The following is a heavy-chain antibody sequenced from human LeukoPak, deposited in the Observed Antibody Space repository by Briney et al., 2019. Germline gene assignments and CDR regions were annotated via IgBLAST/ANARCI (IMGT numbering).Heavy chain of an antibody. D-gene: IGHD2-2*01. CDR3: ARGLRVVVPAAILFDY. Sequence: ASVKVSCKASGYTFTGYYMHWVRQAPGQGLEWMGWINPNSGGTNYAQKFQGRVTMTRDTSISTAYMEPSRLRSDDTAVYYCARGLRVVVPAAILFDYWGQGTLVTVSS. V-gene: IGHV1-2*02. CDR2: INPNSGGT. J-gene: IGHJ4*02. CDR1: GYTFTGYY.